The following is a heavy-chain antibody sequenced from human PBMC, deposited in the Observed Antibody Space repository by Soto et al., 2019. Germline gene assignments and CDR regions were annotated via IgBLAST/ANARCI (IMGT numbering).Heavy chain of an antibody. J-gene: IGHJ4*02. CDR1: GFTFSRYD. CDR2: IGTAGDT. D-gene: IGHD6-13*01. CDR3: TRGAAGFDD. V-gene: IGHV3-13*01. Sequence: EVQLVESGGDLVQPGGSLRLSCDASGFTFSRYDFHWVRQATGKGLEWVSGIGTAGDTYYAGSVKGSFTISRENAKKSLYLQMKSLRAGETAVYYCTRGAAGFDDWGQGTLVTVFS.